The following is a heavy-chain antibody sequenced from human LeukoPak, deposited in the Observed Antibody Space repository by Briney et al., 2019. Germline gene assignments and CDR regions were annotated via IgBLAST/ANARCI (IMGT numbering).Heavy chain of an antibody. V-gene: IGHV3-33*01. D-gene: IGHD3-10*01. CDR3: ARDYFMVRGVITSGFDY. Sequence: GGSLRLSCAASGFTFSSYGMHWVRQAPGKGLEWVAVIWYDGSNKYYTDSVKGRFTISRDNSKNTLYLQMNSLRAEDTAVYYCARDYFMVRGVITSGFDYWGQGTLVTVSS. CDR2: IWYDGSNK. J-gene: IGHJ4*02. CDR1: GFTFSSYG.